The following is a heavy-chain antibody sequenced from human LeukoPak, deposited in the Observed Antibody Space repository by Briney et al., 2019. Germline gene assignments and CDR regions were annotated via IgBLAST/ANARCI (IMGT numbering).Heavy chain of an antibody. CDR1: GYTFTSYG. D-gene: IGHD6-19*01. Sequence: ASVKVSCKASGYTFTSYGISWVRQAPGQGLEWMGWISAYNGNTNYAQKLQGRVTMTTDTSTSTAYMELRSLRSEDTAVYYCARDPAVAGRGPNWFDPWGQGTLVTVSS. J-gene: IGHJ5*02. CDR2: ISAYNGNT. V-gene: IGHV1-18*01. CDR3: ARDPAVAGRGPNWFDP.